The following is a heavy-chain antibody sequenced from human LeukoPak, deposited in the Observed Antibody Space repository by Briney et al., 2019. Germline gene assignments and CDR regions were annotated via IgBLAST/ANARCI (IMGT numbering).Heavy chain of an antibody. V-gene: IGHV3-48*01. J-gene: IGHJ3*02. CDR3: ARGMSSGRYAVDI. D-gene: IGHD6-19*01. CDR2: ISSSSSTI. CDR1: GFTFSTYS. Sequence: GGPLRLSCAASGFTFSTYSMNWVRQAPGKGLDWVSYISSSSSTIYYADSVKGRFTISRGSAKNSLYLQMNSLRAEDTAVYYCARGMSSGRYAVDIWGQGTMVTVSS.